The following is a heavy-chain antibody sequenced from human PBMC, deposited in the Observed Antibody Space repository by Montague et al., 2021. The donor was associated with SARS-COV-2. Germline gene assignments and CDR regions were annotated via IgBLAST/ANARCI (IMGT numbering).Heavy chain of an antibody. V-gene: IGHV4-39*01. D-gene: IGHD3-22*01. CDR1: GGSISSGSYY. CDR3: ARIKYYYDSGGYRSDRTLDY. Sequence: SETLSLTCTVSGGSISSGSYYWGWIRQPPGKGLEWIGSIYYSGSTYYNPSLKSRVTISVDTSENQFSLKLSSVTAADTAVYYCARIKYYYDSGGYRSDRTLDYWGQGTLVTVSP. J-gene: IGHJ4*02. CDR2: IYYSGST.